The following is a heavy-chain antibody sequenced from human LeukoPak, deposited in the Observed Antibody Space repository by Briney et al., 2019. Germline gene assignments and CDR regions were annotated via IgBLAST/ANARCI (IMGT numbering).Heavy chain of an antibody. CDR2: IYYSGST. V-gene: IGHV4-59*01. Sequence: ASETLSLTCSVSGGSISSYFWSWIRQPPGKGLEWIGSIYYSGSTYYNPSLKSRVTIAIDTSKNQFSLKLNSVTAADTAVYYCARAIVGAYYFDYWGQGTLVTVSS. D-gene: IGHD1-26*01. CDR3: ARAIVGAYYFDY. J-gene: IGHJ4*02. CDR1: GGSISSYF.